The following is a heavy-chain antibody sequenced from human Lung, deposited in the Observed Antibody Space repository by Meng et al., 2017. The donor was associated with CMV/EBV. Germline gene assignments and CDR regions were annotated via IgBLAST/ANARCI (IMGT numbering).Heavy chain of an antibody. J-gene: IGHJ4*01. CDR3: ARVGRSGSYLPGLAY. D-gene: IGHD1-26*01. CDR1: GGSISSYH. V-gene: IGHV4-59*01. CDR2: IYYSGST. Sequence: LXCTVSGGSISSYHWSWIRQPPGKGLEWIGYIYYSGSTNYNPSLKSRVTISVDTFKNQFSLKLSSVTAADTAVYYCARVGRSGSYLPGLAYWG.